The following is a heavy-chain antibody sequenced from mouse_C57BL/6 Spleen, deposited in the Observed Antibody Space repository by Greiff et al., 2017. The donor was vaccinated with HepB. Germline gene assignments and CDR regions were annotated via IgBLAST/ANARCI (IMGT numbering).Heavy chain of an antibody. V-gene: IGHV1-82*01. D-gene: IGHD1-1*01. CDR1: GYAFSSSW. Sequence: QVQLQQSGPELVKPGASVKISCKASGYAFSSSWMNWVKQRPGKGLEWIGRIYPGDGDTNYNGKFKGKATLTADKSSSTAYMQLSSLTSEDSAVYFCARANFYYGSSSYYFDYWGQGTTLTVSS. CDR3: ARANFYYGSSSYYFDY. CDR2: IYPGDGDT. J-gene: IGHJ2*01.